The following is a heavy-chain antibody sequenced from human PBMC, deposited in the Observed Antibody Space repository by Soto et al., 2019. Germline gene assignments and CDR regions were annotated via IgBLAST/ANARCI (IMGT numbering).Heavy chain of an antibody. Sequence: PSETLSLTCTVSGASISSGGYYWSWIRQHPGKGLEWIGYIYYSGSTYYNPSLKSRVTISVDTSKNQFSLKLSSVTAADTAVYYCARSVLMVYATSRDLWFDPWGQGTLVTVSS. V-gene: IGHV4-31*03. CDR3: ARSVLMVYATSRDLWFDP. CDR1: GASISSGGYY. J-gene: IGHJ5*02. CDR2: IYYSGST. D-gene: IGHD2-8*01.